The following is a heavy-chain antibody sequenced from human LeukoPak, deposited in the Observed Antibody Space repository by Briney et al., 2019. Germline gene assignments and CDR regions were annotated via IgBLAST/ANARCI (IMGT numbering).Heavy chain of an antibody. J-gene: IGHJ4*02. Sequence: LETLSLTCTVSGGSISSYYWSWIRQPAGKGLEWIGRIYTSGSTNYNPSLKSRVTMSVDTSKNQFSLKLSSVTAADTAVYYCARGGRTRELPHFDYWGQGTLVTVSS. CDR3: ARGGRTRELPHFDY. D-gene: IGHD1-26*01. CDR2: IYTSGST. V-gene: IGHV4-4*07. CDR1: GGSISSYY.